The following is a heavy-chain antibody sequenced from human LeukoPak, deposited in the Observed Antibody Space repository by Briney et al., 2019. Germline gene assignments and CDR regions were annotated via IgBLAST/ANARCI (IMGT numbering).Heavy chain of an antibody. V-gene: IGHV3-48*04. CDR2: ISSSSSTI. J-gene: IGHJ4*02. CDR3: AKDLPAAYFDY. D-gene: IGHD2-2*01. CDR1: GFTFSSYS. Sequence: GGSLRLSCAASGFTFSSYSMNWVRQAPGKGLEWVSYISSSSSTIYYADSVKGRFTISRDNAKNSLYLQMNSLRAEDTAVYHCAKDLPAAYFDYWGQGTLVTVSS.